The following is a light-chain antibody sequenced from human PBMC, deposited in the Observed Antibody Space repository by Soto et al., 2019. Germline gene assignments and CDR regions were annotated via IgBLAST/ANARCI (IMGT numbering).Light chain of an antibody. CDR3: SSYTSTHTLVV. CDR1: SSDVGGYNY. Sequence: QSVLTQPASVSGSPGQSIIISCTGTSSDVGGYNYVSWYQQHPGKAPKLMIYDVSNRPSGVSNRFSGSKSGNTASLTISGLQAEDEADYYCSSYTSTHTLVVFGGGTKLTVL. V-gene: IGLV2-14*01. CDR2: DVS. J-gene: IGLJ2*01.